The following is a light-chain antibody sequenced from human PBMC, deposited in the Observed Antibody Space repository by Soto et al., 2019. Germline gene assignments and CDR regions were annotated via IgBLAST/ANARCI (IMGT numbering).Light chain of an antibody. CDR3: QQYNNWPRT. V-gene: IGKV3D-15*01. J-gene: IGKJ1*01. CDR2: GGS. Sequence: PGERATVSCRASQTVRGIYLAWYQQKPGQAPRLLIYGGSSRATGIPDRFSGSGSGTEFTLTISSLQSEDFAVYYCQQYNNWPRTFGQGTKVDIK. CDR1: QTVRGIY.